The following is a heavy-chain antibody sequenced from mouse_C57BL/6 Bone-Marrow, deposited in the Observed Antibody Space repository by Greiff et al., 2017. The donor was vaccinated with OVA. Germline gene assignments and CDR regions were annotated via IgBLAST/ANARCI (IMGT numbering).Heavy chain of an antibody. CDR3: ARDYDYDGVWYFDV. V-gene: IGHV1-81*01. CDR2: IYPRSGNT. D-gene: IGHD2-4*01. CDR1: GYTFTSYG. J-gene: IGHJ1*03. Sequence: VQLQQSGAELARPGASVKLSCKASGYTFTSYGISWVKQRTGQGLEWIGEIYPRSGNTYYNEKFKGKATLTADKSSSTAYMELRSLTSEDSAVYFCARDYDYDGVWYFDVWGTGTTVTVSS.